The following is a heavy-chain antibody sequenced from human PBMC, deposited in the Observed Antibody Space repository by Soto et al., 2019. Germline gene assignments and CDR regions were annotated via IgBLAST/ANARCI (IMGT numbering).Heavy chain of an antibody. CDR1: GFTFSSYS. Sequence: ESGGGLVKPGGSLRLSCAASGFTFSSYSMNWVRQAPGKGLEWVSSISSSSSYIYYADSVKGRFTISRDNAKNSLYLQMNSLRAEDTAVYYCAKDLYCSGGSCYSADYWGQGTLVTVSS. J-gene: IGHJ4*02. CDR2: ISSSSSYI. V-gene: IGHV3-21*01. CDR3: AKDLYCSGGSCYSADY. D-gene: IGHD2-15*01.